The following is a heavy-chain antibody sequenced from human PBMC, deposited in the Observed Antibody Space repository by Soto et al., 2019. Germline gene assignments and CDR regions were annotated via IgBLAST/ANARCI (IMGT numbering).Heavy chain of an antibody. CDR3: ARVPLTTYFDL. D-gene: IGHD3-9*01. Sequence: QVQLQESGPGLVKPSETLSLTCTVSGGSVSGGSYCWSWIRQPPGKGLECIGYVYNSGSTTYNPSLKGXXTXSXXTAKNQFSLGLSSVTAADTAVYYGARVPLTTYFDLWGRGTLVTVSS. J-gene: IGHJ2*01. V-gene: IGHV4-61*01. CDR1: GGSVSGGSYC. CDR2: VYNSGST.